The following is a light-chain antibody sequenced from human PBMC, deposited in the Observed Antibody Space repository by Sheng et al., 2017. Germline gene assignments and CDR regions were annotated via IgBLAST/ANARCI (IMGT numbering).Light chain of an antibody. CDR3: QQYFSTPLT. V-gene: IGKV1-NL1*01. CDR1: QDITNS. J-gene: IGKJ1*01. CDR2: GAS. Sequence: DIQMTQSPSSLSASVGDRVTITCRASQDITNSLAWFQQKAGKAPNLLVFGASNLESGVPSRFSGSVSETDYTLTISSLQPEDFATYYCQQYFSTPLTFGQGPRWRSN.